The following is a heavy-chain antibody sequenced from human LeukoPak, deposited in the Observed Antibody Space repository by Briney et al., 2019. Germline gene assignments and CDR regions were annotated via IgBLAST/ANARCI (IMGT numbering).Heavy chain of an antibody. D-gene: IGHD3-10*01. V-gene: IGHV1-8*01. Sequence: ASVKVSCKASGYTFTSYDINWVRQATGQGLEWMGGMNPNSGNTGYAQKFQGRVTMTRNTSISTAYMELSSLRSEDTAVYYCARIPSMVRGVIPYGMDVWGQGTTVTVSS. J-gene: IGHJ6*02. CDR3: ARIPSMVRGVIPYGMDV. CDR1: GYTFTSYD. CDR2: MNPNSGNT.